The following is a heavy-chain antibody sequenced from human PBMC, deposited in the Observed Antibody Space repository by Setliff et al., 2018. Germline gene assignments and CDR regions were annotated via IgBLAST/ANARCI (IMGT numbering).Heavy chain of an antibody. J-gene: IGHJ6*02. CDR1: EFTLSTYW. CDR2: ISGDGNTV. Sequence: GGSLRLSCAASEFTLSTYWIHWVRQAPRKGLEWLSKISGDGNTVYYADSVRGRFTISRDNAKNSLYLQMNSLRAEDSAVYYCARDGVFYAMDFWGQGTTVTVSS. D-gene: IGHD3-10*01. CDR3: ARDGVFYAMDF. V-gene: IGHV3-48*03.